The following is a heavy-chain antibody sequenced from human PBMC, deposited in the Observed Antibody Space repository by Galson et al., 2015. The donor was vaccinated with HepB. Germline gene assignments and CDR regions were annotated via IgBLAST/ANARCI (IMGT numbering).Heavy chain of an antibody. CDR3: ARDDAKGYCSSTSCPGSYYYYGMDV. CDR1: GFTFSSYA. D-gene: IGHD2-2*01. V-gene: IGHV3-30-3*01. CDR2: ISYDGSNK. Sequence: LRLSCAASGFTFSSYAMHWVRQAPGKGLEWVAVISYDGSNKYYADSVKGRFTISRDNSKNTLYLQMNSLRAEDTAVYYCARDDAKGYCSSTSCPGSYYYYGMDVWGQGTTVTVSS. J-gene: IGHJ6*02.